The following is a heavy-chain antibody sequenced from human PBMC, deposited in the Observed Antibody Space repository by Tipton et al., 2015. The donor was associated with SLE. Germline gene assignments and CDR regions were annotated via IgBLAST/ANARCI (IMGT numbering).Heavy chain of an antibody. J-gene: IGHJ6*03. Sequence: SLRLSCAVSGVTFSSHWMHWVRQAPGKGLVWVSRVNTDGVTTEYAHSVRGRFTISRDNAKNTVYLQMNSLRAEDTAVYYYAKEGRYSGSYYPYYYMDVWGKGTTVTVSS. CDR3: AKEGRYSGSYYPYYYMDV. V-gene: IGHV3-74*03. D-gene: IGHD1-26*01. CDR1: GVTFSSHW. CDR2: VNTDGVTT.